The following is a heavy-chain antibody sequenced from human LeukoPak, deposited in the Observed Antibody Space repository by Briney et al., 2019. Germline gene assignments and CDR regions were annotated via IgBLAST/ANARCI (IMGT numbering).Heavy chain of an antibody. CDR1: GFTLSNAW. CDR3: STGGYFFDF. V-gene: IGHV3-15*07. Sequence: GGSLRLSCAGSGFTLSNAWMNWVRQAPGKGLEWVGRIKSYVNGGTIDYAAPVKGRFTISRDDPRNTVYLQMNSLKTEDTAVYYCSTGGYFFDFWGQGILVTVSS. CDR2: IKSYVNGGTI. D-gene: IGHD3-22*01. J-gene: IGHJ4*02.